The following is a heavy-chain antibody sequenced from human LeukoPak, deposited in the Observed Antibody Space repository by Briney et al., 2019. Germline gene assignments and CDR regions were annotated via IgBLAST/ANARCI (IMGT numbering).Heavy chain of an antibody. CDR3: AKGTSSGWYYFDY. V-gene: IGHV4-38-2*02. Sequence: SETLSLTCIVSGYSVTSGYYWGWIRQPPGKGLEWIGSIYHSGDTYYNPSLKSRVTISVDTSKNQFSLKLDSVTAADTAVYYCAKGTSSGWYYFDYWGQGTLVTVSS. D-gene: IGHD6-19*01. J-gene: IGHJ4*02. CDR2: IYHSGDT. CDR1: GYSVTSGYY.